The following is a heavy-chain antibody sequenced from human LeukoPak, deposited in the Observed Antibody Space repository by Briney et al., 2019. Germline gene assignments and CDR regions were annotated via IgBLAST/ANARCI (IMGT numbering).Heavy chain of an antibody. D-gene: IGHD6-13*01. CDR1: GGSISSNSYY. Sequence: SETLSLTCAVSGGSISSNSYYWGWIRQPPGKGLEWIGSIYYSGSTNYNPSLKSRVTISVDTSKNQFSLKLSSVTAADTAVYYCAGSAPSRGRQQQLRWFDPWGQGTLVTVSS. CDR3: AGSAPSRGRQQQLRWFDP. V-gene: IGHV4-39*07. J-gene: IGHJ5*02. CDR2: IYYSGST.